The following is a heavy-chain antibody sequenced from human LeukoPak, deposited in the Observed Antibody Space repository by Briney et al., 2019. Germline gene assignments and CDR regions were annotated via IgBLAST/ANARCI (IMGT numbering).Heavy chain of an antibody. CDR3: ARPRIVGAISDAFDI. D-gene: IGHD1-26*01. CDR1: GYSFTSYW. Sequence: GESLKISCKGSGYSFTSYWIGWVRQMPGKGLEWMGIIYPGDSDTSYSPSFQGQVTISADKSISTAYLQWSSLKASDTAMYYCARPRIVGAISDAFDIWGQGTMVTVSS. J-gene: IGHJ3*02. V-gene: IGHV5-51*01. CDR2: IYPGDSDT.